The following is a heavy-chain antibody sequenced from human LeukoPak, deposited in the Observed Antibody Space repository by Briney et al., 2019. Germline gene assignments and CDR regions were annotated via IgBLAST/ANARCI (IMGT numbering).Heavy chain of an antibody. D-gene: IGHD6-6*01. CDR3: AREREQLGHPQRDAFDI. CDR1: GYTFTGYY. Sequence: GASVKVSCKASGYTFTGYYMHWVRQAPGQGLEWMGWINPNSGGTNYAQKFQGRVTMTRDTSISTAYMELSRLRSDDTAVYYCAREREQLGHPQRDAFDIWGQGTMVTVSS. CDR2: INPNSGGT. J-gene: IGHJ3*02. V-gene: IGHV1-2*02.